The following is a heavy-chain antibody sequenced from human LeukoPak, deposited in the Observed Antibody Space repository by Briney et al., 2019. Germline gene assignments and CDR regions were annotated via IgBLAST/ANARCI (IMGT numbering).Heavy chain of an antibody. Sequence: SQTLSLTCTVSGGSLSSGGYYWGWIRQHPGKGLEWIGYIYYSGSTYYNPSLKSRVTISVDTSKNQFSLKLSSVTAADTAVYYCARDYGRAYYYYGMDVWGQGTTVTVSS. CDR2: IYYSGST. D-gene: IGHD4-17*01. V-gene: IGHV4-31*03. J-gene: IGHJ6*02. CDR1: GGSLSSGGYY. CDR3: ARDYGRAYYYYGMDV.